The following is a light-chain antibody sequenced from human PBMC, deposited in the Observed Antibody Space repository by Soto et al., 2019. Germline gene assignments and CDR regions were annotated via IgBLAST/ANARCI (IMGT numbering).Light chain of an antibody. J-gene: IGLJ1*01. Sequence: QSVLTQPPSASGTPGQRVTISCSGSSSNIGSNTVNWYQQLPGAAPKLLIPSNNQRPSGVPDRFSGSQSGTSASLAISGLQSEDEADYYCAVWDDSLNGYVFGTGTQVTVL. CDR2: SNN. CDR1: SSNIGSNT. V-gene: IGLV1-44*01. CDR3: AVWDDSLNGYV.